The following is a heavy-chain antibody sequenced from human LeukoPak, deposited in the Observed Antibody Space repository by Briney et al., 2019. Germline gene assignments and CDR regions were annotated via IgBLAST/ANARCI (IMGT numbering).Heavy chain of an antibody. J-gene: IGHJ5*02. CDR3: ARELWSVNAPASWLDP. V-gene: IGHV4-30-2*01. CDR1: GGSISSGDYS. Sequence: PSETLSLICSVSGGSISSGDYSWSWIRQPSGKGLEWIGYIFHSGSSYYNPSLRSRVTISVDRSRNQFSLRLTSVTAADTAVYYCARELWSVNAPASWLDPWGQGTLVTVSS. CDR2: IFHSGSS. D-gene: IGHD3-10*01.